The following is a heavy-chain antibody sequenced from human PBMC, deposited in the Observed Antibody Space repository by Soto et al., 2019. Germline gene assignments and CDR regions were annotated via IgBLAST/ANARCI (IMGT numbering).Heavy chain of an antibody. CDR2: IYSGGST. Sequence: PGGSLRLSCAASGFTVSSSYMSWVRQAPGKGLEWVSVIYSGGSTYYADSVKDRFTISRDNSKNTLYLQMNGLRAEDTAVYYCARGGSRRLQLLFVFDSWGQGTLVTVSS. D-gene: IGHD1-1*01. J-gene: IGHJ4*02. CDR1: GFTVSSSY. CDR3: ARGGSRRLQLLFVFDS. V-gene: IGHV3-53*01.